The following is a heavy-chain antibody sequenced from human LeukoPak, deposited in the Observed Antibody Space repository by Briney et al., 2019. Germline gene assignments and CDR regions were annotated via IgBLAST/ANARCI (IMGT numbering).Heavy chain of an antibody. Sequence: GGSLRLSCAASGFTVSSNYMSWVRQAPGKGLEWVSVIYSSGSTYYADSVKGRFTISRDNSKNTLYLQMNSLRAEDTAVYYCAHYSSGWYGGDYWGQGTLVTVSS. CDR1: GFTVSSNY. CDR3: AHYSSGWYGGDY. CDR2: IYSSGST. D-gene: IGHD6-19*01. V-gene: IGHV3-53*01. J-gene: IGHJ4*02.